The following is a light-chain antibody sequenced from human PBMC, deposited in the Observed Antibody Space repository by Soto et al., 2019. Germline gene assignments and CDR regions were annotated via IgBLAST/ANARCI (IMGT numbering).Light chain of an antibody. CDR1: QDINNF. Sequence: DIQMTQSPSSLSASVGDRVTITFQASQDINNFVNWYQQKPGKAPKLLIYDASTLKTGVPSRFSGSGSGTDFRFTISSLQPEDFATYYCQQSDDLPTFGQGTRLEIK. CDR2: DAS. CDR3: QQSDDLPT. J-gene: IGKJ5*01. V-gene: IGKV1-33*01.